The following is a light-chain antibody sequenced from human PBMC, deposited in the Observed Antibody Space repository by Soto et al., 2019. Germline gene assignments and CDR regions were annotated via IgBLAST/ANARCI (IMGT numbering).Light chain of an antibody. CDR1: SSNIGAGYD. CDR2: GNS. J-gene: IGLJ2*01. Sequence: QTVLTQPPSVSGAPGQRVTISCTGSSSNIGAGYDVHWYQPLPGTAPKLLIYGNSNRPSGVPDRFSGSKSGTSASLAITGLHAEDEADYYCQSYDGRLSGVVFGGGTELTVL. CDR3: QSYDGRLSGVV. V-gene: IGLV1-40*01.